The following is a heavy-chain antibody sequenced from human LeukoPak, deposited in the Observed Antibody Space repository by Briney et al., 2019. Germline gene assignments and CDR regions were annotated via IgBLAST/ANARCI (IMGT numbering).Heavy chain of an antibody. CDR2: IRYDGSNK. Sequence: GGSLRLSCAASGFTFSSYGMHWVRQAPGKGLEWVAFIRYDGSNKYYADSVKGRFTISRDNSKNTLYLQMNSLRAEDTAVYYCAKDAGYRSPGFDYWGQGTLVTVSS. J-gene: IGHJ4*02. V-gene: IGHV3-30*02. CDR1: GFTFSSYG. D-gene: IGHD5-18*01. CDR3: AKDAGYRSPGFDY.